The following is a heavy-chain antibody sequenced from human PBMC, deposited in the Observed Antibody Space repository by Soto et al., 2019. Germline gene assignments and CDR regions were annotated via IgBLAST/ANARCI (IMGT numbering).Heavy chain of an antibody. CDR2: INQDGSEK. D-gene: IGHD1-26*01. CDR3: SGGVGDAF. Sequence: EVHLVESGGGLVQTGGSLRLSCAIFESTVSRDWMNWVRQAPGKGLEWVAHINQDGSEKYYVDSVTGGFTISRDNAKESLYLQMNRLRPAATAMYYCSGGVGDAFWGQGTLVTVSS. V-gene: IGHV3-7*04. J-gene: IGHJ4*02. CDR1: ESTVSRDW.